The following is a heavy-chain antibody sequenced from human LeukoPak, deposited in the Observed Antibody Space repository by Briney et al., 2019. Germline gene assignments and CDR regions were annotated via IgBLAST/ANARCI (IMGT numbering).Heavy chain of an antibody. J-gene: IGHJ4*02. D-gene: IGHD6-19*01. Sequence: GGSRRHSGAGSGFTFSNYVMHGGGQGPGEGLVWVSRITGDGTNIIYADSVKGRFTMSRDNAKNTLYLQMNSLRAGDTAVYYCAADRGGWSYWGQGTLVTVSS. CDR2: ITGDGTNI. CDR3: AADRGGWSY. CDR1: GFTFSNYV. V-gene: IGHV3-74*01.